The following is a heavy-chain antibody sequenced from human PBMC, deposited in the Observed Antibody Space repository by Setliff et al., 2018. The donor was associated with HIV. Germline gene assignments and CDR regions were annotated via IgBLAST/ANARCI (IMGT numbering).Heavy chain of an antibody. Sequence: SLTCTVSGGSISSSSYYWGWIRQPPGKGLEWIGGIYYSGSTYYNPSLKSRVTISVDTSKNQLSLKLSSVTAADTAVHYCACGAAAGTDYYYYYYMDVWGKGTTVTVSS. V-gene: IGHV4-39*01. J-gene: IGHJ6*03. CDR2: IYYSGST. D-gene: IGHD6-13*01. CDR1: GGSISSSSYY. CDR3: ACGAAAGTDYYYYYYMDV.